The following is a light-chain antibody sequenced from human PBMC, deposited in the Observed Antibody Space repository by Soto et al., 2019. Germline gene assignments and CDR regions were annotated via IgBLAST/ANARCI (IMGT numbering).Light chain of an antibody. CDR1: SSDVASSNY. Sequence: QSVLTQPASVSGSPGQSITISCTGTSSDVASSNYVSWYQQQPGQAPKLMIYEVNNRPSGVSDRFSGSKSGNTASLTISGLQAEDEAAYYCSSYAGSNNFVLGTGTKV. CDR3: SSYAGSNNFV. J-gene: IGLJ1*01. CDR2: EVN. V-gene: IGLV2-14*01.